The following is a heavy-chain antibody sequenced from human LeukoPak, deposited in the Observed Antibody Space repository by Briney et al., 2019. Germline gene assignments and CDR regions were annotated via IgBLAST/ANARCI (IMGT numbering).Heavy chain of an antibody. D-gene: IGHD4-17*01. CDR3: ARHSSRGSTVTTFPFDY. V-gene: IGHV5-51*01. CDR2: IYPGDSDT. J-gene: IGHJ4*02. Sequence: GESLKIPCKGSGYSFTSYWIGWVRQMPGKGLEWMGIIYPGDSDTRYSPSFQGQVTISADKSISTAYLQWSSLKASDTAMYYCARHSSRGSTVTTFPFDYWGQGTLVTVSS. CDR1: GYSFTSYW.